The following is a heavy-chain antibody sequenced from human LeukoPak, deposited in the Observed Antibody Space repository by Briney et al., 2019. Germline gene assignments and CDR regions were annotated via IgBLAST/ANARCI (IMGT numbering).Heavy chain of an antibody. V-gene: IGHV3-21*01. Sequence: TPGGSLRLSCVASGFTFSNYDMNWVRQAPGKGLEWVSFISSSSSYIYYADSVKGRLTISRDNAKKSLYLQMNNLRAEDTAVYYCARGRYDSRIFDYWGQGTLVTVSS. J-gene: IGHJ4*02. CDR1: GFTFSNYD. CDR2: ISSSSSYI. CDR3: ARGRYDSRIFDY. D-gene: IGHD3-22*01.